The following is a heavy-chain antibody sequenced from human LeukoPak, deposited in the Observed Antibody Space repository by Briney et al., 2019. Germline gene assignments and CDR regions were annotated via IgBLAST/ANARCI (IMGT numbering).Heavy chain of an antibody. CDR2: IDSDGTNR. V-gene: IGHV3-74*01. D-gene: IGHD6-13*01. CDR3: ARLAATGSGY. CDR1: GFTFSRYW. Sequence: GGSLRLSCAASGFTFSRYWMHWVRQAPGKGLVWVSRIDSDGTNRDYADSVKGRFTISRDNAKNTLFLRMNSLRVEDTAVYYCARLAATGSGYWGQGTLVTVSS. J-gene: IGHJ4*02.